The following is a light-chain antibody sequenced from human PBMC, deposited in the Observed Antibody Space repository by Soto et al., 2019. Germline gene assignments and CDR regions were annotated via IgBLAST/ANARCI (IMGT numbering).Light chain of an antibody. CDR2: KAS. Sequence: DIQMTQSPSTLSASVGDRVTITCRASQSIGSHLAWYQQKPGKAPNLLIYKASILESGVPSRFSGSGSGTEFTLTISSQQPDDFATYYCQQYNNYPWTFGQVTKGKIK. V-gene: IGKV1-5*03. CDR3: QQYNNYPWT. CDR1: QSIGSH. J-gene: IGKJ1*01.